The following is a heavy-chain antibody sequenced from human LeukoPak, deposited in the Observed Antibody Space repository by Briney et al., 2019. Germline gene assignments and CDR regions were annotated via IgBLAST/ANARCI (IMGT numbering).Heavy chain of an antibody. Sequence: GGSLRLSCAASGFTFSSYAMSWVRQAPGKGLEWVSTISDSGGNTYYADSVKGRFTISRDNSKNTLYLQMNSLRAEDTAVYYCAKDLPDYYGSGSPPDYWGQGTLVTVSS. CDR3: AKDLPDYYGSGSPPDY. J-gene: IGHJ4*02. CDR1: GFTFSSYA. CDR2: ISDSGGNT. V-gene: IGHV3-23*01. D-gene: IGHD3-10*01.